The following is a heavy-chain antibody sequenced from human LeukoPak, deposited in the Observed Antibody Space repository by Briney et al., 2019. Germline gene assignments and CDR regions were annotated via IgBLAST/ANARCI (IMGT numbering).Heavy chain of an antibody. D-gene: IGHD2-2*01. J-gene: IGHJ4*02. CDR2: ISGSGGST. CDR3: AIAGAYCSSTSCYALDY. V-gene: IGHV3-23*01. Sequence: GGSLRLSCAASGFTFSTYSFNWVRQAPGKGLEWVSAISGSGGSTYYADSVKGRFSISRDNSKNTLYLLMNSLRAEDTAVYYCAIAGAYCSSTSCYALDYWGQGTLVTVSS. CDR1: GFTFSTYS.